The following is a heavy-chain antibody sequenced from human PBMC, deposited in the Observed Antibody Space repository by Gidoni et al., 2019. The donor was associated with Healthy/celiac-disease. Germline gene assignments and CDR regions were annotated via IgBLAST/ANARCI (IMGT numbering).Heavy chain of an antibody. D-gene: IGHD2-2*01. CDR3: ARDLVVPAARGRYYYGMDV. V-gene: IGHV4-59*01. CDR1: GGSTSSYY. J-gene: IGHJ6*02. CDR2: IYYSGST. Sequence: QVQLQESGPGLVKPSETLSLTCTVSGGSTSSYYWGWIRQPPGKGLEWIGYIYYSGSTNYNPSLKSRVTRSVETSKNQFSLKLSSVTAADTAVYYCARDLVVPAARGRYYYGMDVWGQGTTVTVSS.